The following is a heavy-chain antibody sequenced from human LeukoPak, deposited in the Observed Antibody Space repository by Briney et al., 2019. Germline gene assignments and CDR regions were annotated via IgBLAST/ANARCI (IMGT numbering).Heavy chain of an antibody. J-gene: IGHJ4*02. CDR1: GYSITSGYY. D-gene: IGHD3-9*01. Sequence: ASETLSLTCTVSGYSITSGYYWGWIRQPPGKGLEWIGSIYHSGSTYYNPSLKSRVTISVDTSKNQFSLKLTSVTAADTAVYYCARDQGSRGYDISTAYYPLGYWGQGTLVTVSS. CDR2: IYHSGST. V-gene: IGHV4-38-2*02. CDR3: ARDQGSRGYDISTAYYPLGY.